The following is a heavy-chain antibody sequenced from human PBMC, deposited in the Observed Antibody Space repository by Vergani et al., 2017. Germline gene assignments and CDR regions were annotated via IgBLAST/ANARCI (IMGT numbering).Heavy chain of an antibody. Sequence: QVQLQESGPGLVKPPGTLSLTCAVSGGSITSYNWWTWVRQSPGKGLEWIGEIFHSGTTNYNPSLKSRVTISIDKSKNQFSPNLASVTAADTAVYYCANLGYCTGDSCHSVRWGPGTLVTVSS. V-gene: IGHV4-4*03. D-gene: IGHD2-15*01. CDR1: GGSITSYNW. CDR3: ANLGYCTGDSCHSVR. CDR2: IFHSGTT. J-gene: IGHJ4*02.